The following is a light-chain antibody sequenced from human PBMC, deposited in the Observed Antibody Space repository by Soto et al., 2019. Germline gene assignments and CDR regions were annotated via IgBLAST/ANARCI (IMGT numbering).Light chain of an antibody. CDR3: QQLRSYPST. CDR1: QDISRS. J-gene: IGKJ4*01. CDR2: AAS. V-gene: IGKV1-9*01. Sequence: IQLTQSPSSLSASVGDRVTITCRASQDISRSLGWYQQKPGKAPKLLIYAASILQSGVPSRFSGSGIGTDFALTISSLQAEDFASYFCQQLRSYPSTFGGGTKVEIK.